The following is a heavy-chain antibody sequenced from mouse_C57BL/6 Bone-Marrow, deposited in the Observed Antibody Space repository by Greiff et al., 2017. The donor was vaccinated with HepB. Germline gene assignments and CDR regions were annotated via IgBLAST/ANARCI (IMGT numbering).Heavy chain of an antibody. Sequence: EVQLVESEGGLVQPGSSMKLSCTASGFTFSDYYMAWVRQVPEKGLEWVANINYDGSSTYYLDSLKSRFIISRDNAKNILYLQMSSLKSEDTATYYCAREGLYGNYVRYWYFDVWGTGTTVTVSS. V-gene: IGHV5-16*01. J-gene: IGHJ1*03. D-gene: IGHD2-1*01. CDR2: INYDGSST. CDR1: GFTFSDYY. CDR3: AREGLYGNYVRYWYFDV.